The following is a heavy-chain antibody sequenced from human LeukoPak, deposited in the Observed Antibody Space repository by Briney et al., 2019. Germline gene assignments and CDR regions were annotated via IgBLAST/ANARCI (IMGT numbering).Heavy chain of an antibody. CDR2: IYPGDSDT. D-gene: IGHD2-2*01. V-gene: IGHV5-51*01. Sequence: GESLKISCKGSGYSFTSYWIGWVRQMPGKGLDWMGIIYPGDSDTRYSPSFQGQVTISADKSISTAYLQWSSLKASDTAMYYCARRFCSSTSCYLTPFDYWGQGTLVTVSS. J-gene: IGHJ4*02. CDR3: ARRFCSSTSCYLTPFDY. CDR1: GYSFTSYW.